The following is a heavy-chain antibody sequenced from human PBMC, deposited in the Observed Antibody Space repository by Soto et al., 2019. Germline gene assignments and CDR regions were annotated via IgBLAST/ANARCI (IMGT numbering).Heavy chain of an antibody. CDR3: ARNPLSFDVRLPVYYMDV. V-gene: IGHV1-3*01. Sequence: ASVKVSCKASGYTFTSYAMHWVRQAPGQRLEWMGWINAGNGNTKYSQKFQGRVTITRDTSASTAYMELSSLRSEDTAVYYCARNPLSFDVRLPVYYMDVWGQRTTLPVSS. J-gene: IGHJ6*03. CDR2: INAGNGNT. CDR1: GYTFTSYA. D-gene: IGHD1-1*01.